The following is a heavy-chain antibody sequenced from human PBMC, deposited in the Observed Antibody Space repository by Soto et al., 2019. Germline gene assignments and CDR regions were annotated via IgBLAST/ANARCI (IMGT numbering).Heavy chain of an antibody. V-gene: IGHV3-21*01. D-gene: IGHD6-13*01. J-gene: IGHJ5*02. Sequence: GGSLRLSCAASGFTFRSFTMNWVRQAPGRGLEWVSTISSNSAYIYYTDALRGRFPISRDNAKNSLHLQMNSLRAEDTAVYYCPRDASRDSSARGWFDPWGPGTLVTVSS. CDR2: ISSNSAYI. CDR1: GFTFRSFT. CDR3: PRDASRDSSARGWFDP.